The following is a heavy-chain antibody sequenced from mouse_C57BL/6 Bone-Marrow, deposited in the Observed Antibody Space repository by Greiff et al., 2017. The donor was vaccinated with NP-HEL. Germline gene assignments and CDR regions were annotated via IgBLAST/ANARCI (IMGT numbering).Heavy chain of an antibody. CDR1: GYTFTSYW. V-gene: IGHV1-53*01. Sequence: QVQLQQPGTELVKPGASVKLSCKASGYTFTSYWMHWVKQRPGHGLEWIGNINPSNGGTNYNEKFKSKATLTVDKSSSTAYMQRSSLTSEDSAVYYCASGDPITTGYFDVWGTGTTVTVSS. J-gene: IGHJ1*03. CDR2: INPSNGGT. CDR3: ASGDPITTGYFDV. D-gene: IGHD1-1*01.